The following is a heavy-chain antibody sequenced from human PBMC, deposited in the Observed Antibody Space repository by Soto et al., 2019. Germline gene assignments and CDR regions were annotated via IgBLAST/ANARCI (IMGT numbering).Heavy chain of an antibody. CDR3: ARAMRAFGGVIVDYYFDY. V-gene: IGHV4-31*03. CDR2: IYYSGST. J-gene: IGHJ4*02. CDR1: GGSISSGGYY. D-gene: IGHD3-16*02. Sequence: PSETLSLTCTVSGGSISSGGYYWSWIRQHPGKGLEWIGYIYYSGSTYYNPSLKSRVTISVDTSKNQFSLKLSSVTAADTAVYYCARAMRAFGGVIVDYYFDYWGQGTLVTVSS.